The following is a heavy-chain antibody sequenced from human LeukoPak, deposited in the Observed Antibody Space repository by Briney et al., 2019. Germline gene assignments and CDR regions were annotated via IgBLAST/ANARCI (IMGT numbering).Heavy chain of an antibody. CDR3: ARVDLRAAYFDY. D-gene: IGHD2-15*01. CDR2: IYTSGST. J-gene: IGHJ4*02. CDR1: GGSISSYY. V-gene: IGHV4-4*07. Sequence: SGTLSLTCTVSGGSISSYYWSWIRQPAGKGLEWIGRIYTSGSTGYNPSLKSRVTMSVDTSKNQFSLKLSSVTAADTAVYYCARVDLRAAYFDYWGQGTLVTVSS.